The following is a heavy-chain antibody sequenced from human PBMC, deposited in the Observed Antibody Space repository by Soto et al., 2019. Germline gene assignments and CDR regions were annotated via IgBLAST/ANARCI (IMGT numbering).Heavy chain of an antibody. CDR2: ISSYNGDT. J-gene: IGHJ4*02. CDR1: GYTFSNYD. CDR3: ARGWGLEY. V-gene: IGHV1-18*01. D-gene: IGHD2-21*02. Sequence: QVQLVQSGAEVKKPGASVKVSCKTSGYTFSNYDVSWVRQAPGQGLEWMGSISSYNGDTTYAQKLQGRVSMTTDTSTTTADMELTSLTSDDTAVYFCARGWGLEYWGQGSLVSVSS.